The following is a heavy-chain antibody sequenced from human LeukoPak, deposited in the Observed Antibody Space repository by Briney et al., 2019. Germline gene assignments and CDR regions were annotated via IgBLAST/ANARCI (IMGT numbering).Heavy chain of an antibody. CDR2: IYYSGST. Sequence: TSETLSLTCTVSGGSISSSSYYWGWIRQPPGKGLEWIGSIYYSGSTYYNPSLKSRVTISVDTSKNQFSLKLSSVTAADTAVYYCARHMSTRIIIRLGELSHLDYWGQGTLVTVSS. CDR1: GGSISSSSYY. J-gene: IGHJ4*02. V-gene: IGHV4-39*01. D-gene: IGHD3-16*02. CDR3: ARHMSTRIIIRLGELSHLDY.